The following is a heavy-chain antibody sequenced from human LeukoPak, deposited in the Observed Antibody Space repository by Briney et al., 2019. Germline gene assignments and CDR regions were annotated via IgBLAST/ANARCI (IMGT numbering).Heavy chain of an antibody. J-gene: IGHJ5*02. CDR2: ISGSGGST. D-gene: IGHD3/OR15-3a*01. CDR3: AKAPYGLNWFDP. V-gene: IGHV3-23*01. Sequence: GGSLRLSCAASGFTFSSYAMSWVRQAPGKGQEWVSAISGSGGSTYYADSVKGRFTISRDNSKNTLYLQMNSLRAEDTAVYYCAKAPYGLNWFDPWGQGTLVTASS. CDR1: GFTFSSYA.